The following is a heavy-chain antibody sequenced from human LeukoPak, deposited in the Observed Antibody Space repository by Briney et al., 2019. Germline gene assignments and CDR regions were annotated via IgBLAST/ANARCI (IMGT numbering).Heavy chain of an antibody. CDR3: ARAVPILRYFDSWAWFDP. V-gene: IGHV4-59*01. CDR2: IYYSGST. D-gene: IGHD3-9*01. J-gene: IGHJ5*02. Sequence: SETLSLTCTVSGDSISSYSWSWIRQPPGKGLEWIGYIYYSGSTNYNPSLKSRVTISVDTSKNQFSLKLSSVTAADTAVYYCARAVPILRYFDSWAWFDPWGQGTLVTVSS. CDR1: GDSISSYS.